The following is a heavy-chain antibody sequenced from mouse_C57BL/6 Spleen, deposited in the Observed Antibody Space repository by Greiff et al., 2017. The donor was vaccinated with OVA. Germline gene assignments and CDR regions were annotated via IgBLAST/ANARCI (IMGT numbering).Heavy chain of an antibody. V-gene: IGHV1-52*01. J-gene: IGHJ3*01. CDR3: AREHGNYVFAY. D-gene: IGHD2-1*01. CDR2: IDPSDSET. CDR1: GYTFTSYW. Sequence: QVQLQQPGAELVRPGSSVKLSCKASGYTFTSYWMHWVKQRPIQGLEWIGNIDPSDSETHYNQKFKDKATLTVDKSSSTAYMQLSSLTSEDSAVYYCAREHGNYVFAYWGQGTLVTVS.